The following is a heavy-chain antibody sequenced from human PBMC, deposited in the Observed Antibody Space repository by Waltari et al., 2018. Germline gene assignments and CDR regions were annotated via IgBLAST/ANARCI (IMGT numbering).Heavy chain of an antibody. J-gene: IGHJ4*02. CDR3: ARDAGGIAAADTSHFDS. CDR2: ISPFRVGT. CDR1: GYTFNDFY. Sequence: QVQLVQSGAEVKKPGASMKVSCKASGYTFNDFYIPWVRLTPGQGLEWRVWISPFRVGTSLAQSLPGRVTRTRDTAISTIYLELSILRSDDTAIYYCARDAGGIAAADTSHFDSWGQGTLVTVSS. D-gene: IGHD6-13*01. V-gene: IGHV1-2*02.